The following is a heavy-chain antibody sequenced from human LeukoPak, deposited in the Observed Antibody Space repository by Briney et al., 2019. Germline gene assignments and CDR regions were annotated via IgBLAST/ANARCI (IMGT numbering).Heavy chain of an antibody. J-gene: IGHJ6*04. D-gene: IGHD3-10*01. Sequence: SETRSLTCAVYGWLFSGYYWSWIRQPTGKGLECIGEINHSLSTNYNPPLKSRVTISVDTSKNKFSLKLSSVTAADTAVYYCAKGGAGYYGSGSKYGMDVWGKGTTVTVSS. V-gene: IGHV4-34*01. CDR3: AKGGAGYYGSGSKYGMDV. CDR1: GWLFSGYY. CDR2: INHSLST.